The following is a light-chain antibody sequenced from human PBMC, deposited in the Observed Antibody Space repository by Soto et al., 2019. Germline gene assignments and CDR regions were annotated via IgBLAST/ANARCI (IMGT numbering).Light chain of an antibody. V-gene: IGKV3-20*01. J-gene: IGKJ5*01. Sequence: EIVLTQSPATLSLSPGERATLSCRASQSVSSYLAWYQQNPGQAPRLLIYGASSRATGIPDRFSGSGSGTDFTLTISRLEPEDFAVFYCQQYDSSPITFGQGTRLEIK. CDR1: QSVSSY. CDR2: GAS. CDR3: QQYDSSPIT.